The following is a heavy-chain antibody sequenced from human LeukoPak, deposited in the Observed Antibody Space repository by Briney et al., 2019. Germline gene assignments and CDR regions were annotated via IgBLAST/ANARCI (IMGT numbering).Heavy chain of an antibody. J-gene: IGHJ6*02. V-gene: IGHV1-18*01. Sequence: ASVKVSCKASGCTFTSYAMNWVRQAPGQGLEWMGWISAYNGNTNYAQKLQGRVTMTTDTSTSTAYMELRSLRSDDTAVYYCASPRKDYDSAYGMDVWGQGTTVTVSS. D-gene: IGHD3-10*01. CDR1: GCTFTSYA. CDR2: ISAYNGNT. CDR3: ASPRKDYDSAYGMDV.